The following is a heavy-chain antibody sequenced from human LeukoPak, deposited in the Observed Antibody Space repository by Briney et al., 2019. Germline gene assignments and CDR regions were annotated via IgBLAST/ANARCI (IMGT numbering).Heavy chain of an antibody. J-gene: IGHJ4*02. CDR1: GFTFSSYG. V-gene: IGHV3-30*02. CDR3: AKVGYYYDSSGYSTSSTYYFDY. D-gene: IGHD3-22*01. Sequence: GGSLRLSCAASGFTFSSYGMHWVRQAPGKGLEWVAFIRYDGSNKYYADSVKGRFTISRDNSKNTLYLQMNSLRAEDTAVYYCAKVGYYYDSSGYSTSSTYYFDYWGQGTLVTVSS. CDR2: IRYDGSNK.